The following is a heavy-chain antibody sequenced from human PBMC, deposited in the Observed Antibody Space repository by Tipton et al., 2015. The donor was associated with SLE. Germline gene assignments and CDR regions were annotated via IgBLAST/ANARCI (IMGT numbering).Heavy chain of an antibody. V-gene: IGHV4-59*01. CDR1: GGSISSSY. J-gene: IGHJ6*03. Sequence: TLSLTCTVSGGSISSSYWSWIRQPPGQGLEWIGYIYYSGSTNYNPSLKSRVTISVDTSKNQFSLKLSSVTSADTAVYYCASMNSGYDYYYYYMDVWGKGTTVTVSS. CDR3: ASMNSGYDYYYYYMDV. CDR2: IYYSGST. D-gene: IGHD5-12*01.